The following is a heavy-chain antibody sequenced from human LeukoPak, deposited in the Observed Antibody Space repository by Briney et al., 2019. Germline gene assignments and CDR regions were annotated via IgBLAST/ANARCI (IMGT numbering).Heavy chain of an antibody. D-gene: IGHD1-1*01. J-gene: IGHJ5*02. CDR2: LNPNNGNT. CDR3: ARVPDWNDETRFDP. V-gene: IGHV1-8*02. Sequence: ASVKVSCKASGYTFTNYGISWVRQATGQGLEWMGWLNPNNGNTGYAQKFQGRVTMTGNTSISTAYMELSSLRSEDTAVYYCARVPDWNDETRFDPWGQGTLVTVSS. CDR1: GYTFTNYG.